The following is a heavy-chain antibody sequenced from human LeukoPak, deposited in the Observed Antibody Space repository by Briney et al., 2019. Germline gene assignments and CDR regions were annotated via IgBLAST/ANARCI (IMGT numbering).Heavy chain of an antibody. CDR3: ARGWDYGDYLDYFDH. J-gene: IGHJ4*02. V-gene: IGHV4-34*01. D-gene: IGHD4-17*01. CDR2: INHSGST. Sequence: SETLSLTCAVYGGSFSGYYWSWIRQPPGKGLEWIGEINHSGSTNYNPSLKSRVTISVDTSKNQFSLKLSSVTAADTAVYYCARGWDYGDYLDYFDHWGQGTLVTVSS. CDR1: GGSFSGYY.